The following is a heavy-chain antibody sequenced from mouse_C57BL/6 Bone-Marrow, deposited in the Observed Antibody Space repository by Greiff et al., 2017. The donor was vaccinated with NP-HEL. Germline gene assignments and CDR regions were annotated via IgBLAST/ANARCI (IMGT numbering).Heavy chain of an antibody. Sequence: EVKLMESGGDLVKPGGSLKLSCAASGFTFSSYGMSWVRQTPDKRLEWVATISSGGSYTYYPDSVKGRFTISRDNAKNTLYLQMSSLKSEDTAMYYCARHGLLMDYWGQGTSVTVSS. V-gene: IGHV5-6*01. CDR2: ISSGGSYT. J-gene: IGHJ4*01. CDR1: GFTFSSYG. CDR3: ARHGLLMDY. D-gene: IGHD6-1*01.